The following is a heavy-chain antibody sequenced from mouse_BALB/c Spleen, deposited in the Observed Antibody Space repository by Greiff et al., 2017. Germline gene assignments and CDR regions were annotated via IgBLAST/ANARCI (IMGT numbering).Heavy chain of an antibody. V-gene: IGHV5-4*02. D-gene: IGHD1-1*01. J-gene: IGHJ1*01. CDR2: ISDGGSYT. CDR3: ARDRYYYGSSYWYFDV. CDR1: GFTFSDYY. Sequence: EVKLMESGGGLVKPGGSLKLSCAASGFTFSDYYMYWVRQTPEKRLEWVATISDGGSYTYYPDSVKGRFTISRDNAKNNLYLQMSSLKSEDTAMYYCARDRYYYGSSYWYFDVWGAGTTVTVSS.